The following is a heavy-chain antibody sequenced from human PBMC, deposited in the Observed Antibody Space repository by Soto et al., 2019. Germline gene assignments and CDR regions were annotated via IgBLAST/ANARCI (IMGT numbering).Heavy chain of an antibody. J-gene: IGHJ6*02. D-gene: IGHD1-26*01. CDR1: GGTFSSYA. CDR2: IIPIFGTA. Sequence: SVKVSCKASGGTFSSYAISWVRQAPGQGLDWMGGIIPIFGTANCAQKFQGRVTITADESTSTAYMELSSLRSEDAAVYYCARDRGVWELPKRYYYGMDVWGQGTTVTVSS. V-gene: IGHV1-69*13. CDR3: ARDRGVWELPKRYYYGMDV.